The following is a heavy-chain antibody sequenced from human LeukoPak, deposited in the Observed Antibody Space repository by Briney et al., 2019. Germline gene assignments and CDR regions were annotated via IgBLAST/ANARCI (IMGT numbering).Heavy chain of an antibody. D-gene: IGHD6-13*01. V-gene: IGHV4-34*01. CDR1: GGSFSGYY. Sequence: SETLSLTCAVYGGSFSGYYWSWIRQPPGKGLEWIGEINHSGSTNYNPSLKSRVTISVDTSKNQFSLKLSSVTAADTAVYYCARPKAAAGIQKYGMDVWGQGTTVTVSS. CDR3: ARPKAAAGIQKYGMDV. CDR2: INHSGST. J-gene: IGHJ6*02.